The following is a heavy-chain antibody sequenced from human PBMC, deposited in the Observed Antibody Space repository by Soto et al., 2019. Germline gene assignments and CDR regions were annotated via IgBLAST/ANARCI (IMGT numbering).Heavy chain of an antibody. Sequence: QVQLVQSGAEVKKPGSSVKVSCKASGGPFSSYAISWVRPAPGQGLEWMGGIIPISDTTNYAQKFQRRVTITADESTSTAYMELSSLRSEDTAVYYCARSQGSSTSLEIYYYYYDGMDVWGQGTTVTVSS. CDR3: ARSQGSSTSLEIYYYYYDGMDV. D-gene: IGHD2-2*01. V-gene: IGHV1-69*01. J-gene: IGHJ6*02. CDR2: IIPISDTT. CDR1: GGPFSSYA.